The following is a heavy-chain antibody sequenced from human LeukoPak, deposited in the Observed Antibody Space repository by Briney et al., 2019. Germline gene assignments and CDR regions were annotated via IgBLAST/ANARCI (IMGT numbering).Heavy chain of an antibody. D-gene: IGHD3-22*01. V-gene: IGHV1-8*03. J-gene: IGHJ4*02. CDR2: MNPNSGNT. Sequence: ASVKVSCKASGYTFTSYDINWVRQATGQGLEWMGWMNPNSGNTGYAQKFQGRVTITRNTSISTAYMELSSLRSEDTAVYYCARLYYYDSSGYFDLDDYWGQGTLVTVSS. CDR3: ARLYYYDSSGYFDLDDY. CDR1: GYTFTSYD.